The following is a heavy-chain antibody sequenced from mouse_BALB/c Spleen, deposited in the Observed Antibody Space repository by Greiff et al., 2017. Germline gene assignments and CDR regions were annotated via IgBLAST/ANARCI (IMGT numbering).Heavy chain of an antibody. Sequence: EVMLVESGGDLVKPGGSLKLSCAASGFTFSSYGMSWVRQTPDKRLEWVATISSGGSYTYYPDSVKGRFTISRDNAKNTLYLQMSSLKSEDTAMYYCARHALAMITMDYWGQGTSVTVSS. CDR3: ARHALAMITMDY. CDR1: GFTFSSYG. D-gene: IGHD2-4*01. CDR2: ISSGGSYT. J-gene: IGHJ4*01. V-gene: IGHV5-6*02.